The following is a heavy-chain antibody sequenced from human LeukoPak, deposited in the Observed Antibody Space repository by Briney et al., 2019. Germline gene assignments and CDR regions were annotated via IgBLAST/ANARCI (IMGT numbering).Heavy chain of an antibody. V-gene: IGHV3-23*01. CDR3: AKDTSPYCGGDCYPYCFQH. Sequence: GGSLRLSCAHSGFTFSSYALSWVGRAPGKGLEGLSAISVGGGSTYYADSVKGRFTISRDNAKTTLYLQMNSLRVADTAISDSAKDTSPYCGGDCYPYCFQHWGQGTPVTVSS. CDR1: GFTFSSYA. J-gene: IGHJ1*01. CDR2: ISVGGGST. D-gene: IGHD2-21*02.